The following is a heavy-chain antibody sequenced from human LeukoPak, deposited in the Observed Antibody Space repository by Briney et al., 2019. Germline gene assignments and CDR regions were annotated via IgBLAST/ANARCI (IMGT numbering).Heavy chain of an antibody. CDR3: ARKRSVALGPGAYYYYMDV. V-gene: IGHV1-69*05. D-gene: IGHD5-12*01. J-gene: IGHJ6*03. Sequence: SVKVSCKASGGTLNSYAISWVRQAPGQGLEWMGGIIPIFGTANYAQKFQGRVTITTDESTSTAYMEVSSLRSEDTAVYYCARKRSVALGPGAYYYYMDVWGKGTTVTVSS. CDR2: IIPIFGTA. CDR1: GGTLNSYA.